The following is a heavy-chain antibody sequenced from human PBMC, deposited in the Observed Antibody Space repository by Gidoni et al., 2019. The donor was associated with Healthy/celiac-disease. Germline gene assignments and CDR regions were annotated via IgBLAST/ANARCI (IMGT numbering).Heavy chain of an antibody. CDR1: GGSISSYY. V-gene: IGHV4-59*08. Sequence: QVQLQESGPGLLKPSETMSLTCTVSGGSISSYYWSWIRQPPGKGLEWIGYIYYSGSTNSNPSLKSRVTISVDTSKNQCSLKLSSVTAADTAVYYCARGIAAAGTRYNWFDPWGQGTLVTVSS. D-gene: IGHD6-13*01. J-gene: IGHJ5*02. CDR3: ARGIAAAGTRYNWFDP. CDR2: IYYSGST.